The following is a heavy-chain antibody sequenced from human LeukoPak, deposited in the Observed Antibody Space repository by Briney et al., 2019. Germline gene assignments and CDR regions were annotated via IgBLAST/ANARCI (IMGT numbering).Heavy chain of an antibody. D-gene: IGHD6-13*01. V-gene: IGHV4-59*08. CDR2: IYYSGST. CDR1: GGSISSYY. CDR3: AAQAGQRQAHFDY. Sequence: SETLSLTCTVSGGSISSYYWSWIRQPPGKGLEWIGYIYYSGSTNYNPSLKSRVTISVDTSKNQFSLKLSSVTAADTAVYYCAAQAGQRQAHFDYWGQGTLVTVSS. J-gene: IGHJ4*02.